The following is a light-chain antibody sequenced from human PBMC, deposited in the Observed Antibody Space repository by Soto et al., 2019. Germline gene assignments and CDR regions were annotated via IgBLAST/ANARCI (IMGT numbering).Light chain of an antibody. CDR1: SSDVGAYNF. CDR3: SSYAGSNNLI. Sequence: QSALTQPPSASGSPGQSVTISCTGTSSDVGAYNFVSWYQKYPGKAPKLIIYEVTKRPSGVPDRFSGSTSGNTAALTVSGLQAEDEADDYCSSYAGSNNLIFGGGTKLTVL. V-gene: IGLV2-8*01. CDR2: EVT. J-gene: IGLJ2*01.